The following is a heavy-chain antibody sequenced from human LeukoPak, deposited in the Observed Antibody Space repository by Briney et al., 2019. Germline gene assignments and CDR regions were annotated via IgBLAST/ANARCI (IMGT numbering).Heavy chain of an antibody. CDR2: INHSGST. J-gene: IGHJ4*02. CDR1: GGSFSGYY. CDR3: ARGLFYYDSSGYYGY. D-gene: IGHD3-22*01. V-gene: IGHV4-34*01. Sequence: SETLSLTCAVYGGSFSGYYWSWIRQPPGKGLEWIGEINHSGSTNYNPSLKSRVTISVDTSKNQFSLKLSSVTAADTAVYYCARGLFYYDSSGYYGYWGQRTLVTVSS.